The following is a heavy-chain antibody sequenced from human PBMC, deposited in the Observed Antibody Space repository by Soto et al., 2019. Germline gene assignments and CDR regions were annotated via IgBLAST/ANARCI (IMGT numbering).Heavy chain of an antibody. V-gene: IGHV4-59*01. CDR1: GGSISSYY. CDR3: ARSIGPAAGLLFDY. D-gene: IGHD6-13*01. CDR2: IYYSGST. Sequence: SETLSLTCTVSGGSISSYYWSWIRQPPGKGLEWIGYIYYSGSTNYNPSLKSRVTISVDTSKNHFSLKLSSVTAADTAVYYCARSIGPAAGLLFDYWGQGTLVTVSS. J-gene: IGHJ4*02.